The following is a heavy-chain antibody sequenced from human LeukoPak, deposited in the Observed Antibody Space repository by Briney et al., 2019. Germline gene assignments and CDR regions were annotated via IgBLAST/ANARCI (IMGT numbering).Heavy chain of an antibody. D-gene: IGHD2-2*01. CDR1: GYTFTSYY. CDR2: INPSGGST. J-gene: IGHJ6*02. V-gene: IGHV1-46*01. Sequence: ASVKVSCKASGYTFTSYYMHWVRQAPGQGLEWMGIINPSGGSTSYAQKFQGRVTMTRDTSTSTVYMELSSLRSEDTAVYYCAREDDCSSTCCPGMYYYYGMDVWGQGTTVTVSS. CDR3: AREDDCSSTCCPGMYYYYGMDV.